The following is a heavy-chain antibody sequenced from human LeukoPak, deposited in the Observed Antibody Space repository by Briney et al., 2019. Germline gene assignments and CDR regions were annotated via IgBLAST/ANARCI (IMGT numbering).Heavy chain of an antibody. CDR1: GGSISSYY. CDR2: IYYSGST. V-gene: IGHV4-59*01. CDR3: ARGVPYYYGSGSYYYFGY. J-gene: IGHJ4*02. Sequence: SETLSLTCTVSGGSISSYYWSWIRQPPGKGLEWIGNIYYSGSTNYNPSLKSRVTISVDTSKNQFSLKLSSVTAADTAVYFCARGVPYYYGSGSYYYFGYWGQGTLVTVSS. D-gene: IGHD3-10*01.